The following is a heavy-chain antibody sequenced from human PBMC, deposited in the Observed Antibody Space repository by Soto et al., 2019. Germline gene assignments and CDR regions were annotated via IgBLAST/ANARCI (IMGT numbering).Heavy chain of an antibody. CDR3: ARDPYRTVTAALFGH. J-gene: IGHJ4*02. CDR2: IWYDGSNN. CDR1: GFTFNIYG. Sequence: PVGSLRVSCAASGFTFNIYGMHWVRQAPGKGLEWVALIWYDGSNNYYADSVKGRFTISRDNSKNTLYLQMNSLRDEDTAVYYCARDPYRTVTAALFGHWGQGTPVTVSS. V-gene: IGHV3-33*01. D-gene: IGHD2-21*02.